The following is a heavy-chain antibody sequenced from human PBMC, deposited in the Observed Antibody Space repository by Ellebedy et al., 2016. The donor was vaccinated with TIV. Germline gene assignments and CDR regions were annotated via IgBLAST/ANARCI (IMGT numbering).Heavy chain of an antibody. D-gene: IGHD5-18*01. CDR1: GFTFSRYW. Sequence: PGGSLRLSCAASGFTFSRYWMTWVRQAPGQGLEWVANILPDGSEKFYVDSVKDRFTISSDNAKNSLYLQMNSLRAEDTAVYYCARPPDGYRIECDPWGQGTLVTVSS. J-gene: IGHJ5*02. CDR2: ILPDGSEK. CDR3: ARPPDGYRIECDP. V-gene: IGHV3-7*03.